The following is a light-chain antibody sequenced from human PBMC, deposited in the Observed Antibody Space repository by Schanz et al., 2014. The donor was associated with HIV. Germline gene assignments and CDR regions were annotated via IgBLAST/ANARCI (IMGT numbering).Light chain of an antibody. CDR1: SSDVGHYDY. CDR3: NSYTSKNTPI. J-gene: IGLJ2*01. V-gene: IGLV2-14*01. Sequence: QSVLTQPPSASGSRGQSVTISCTGTSSDVGHYDYLSWYQQHPGKAPKLMIYDVNNRPSGVSNRFSGSKSGNTASLTISGLQAEDEADYYCNSYTSKNTPIFGGGTKLTVL. CDR2: DVN.